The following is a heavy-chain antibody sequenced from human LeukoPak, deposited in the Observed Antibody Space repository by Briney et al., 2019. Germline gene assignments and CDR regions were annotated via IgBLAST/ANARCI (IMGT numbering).Heavy chain of an antibody. D-gene: IGHD2-21*02. J-gene: IGHJ3*02. CDR1: GGSISSGSYY. CDR2: IYTSGST. Sequence: PSEPLSLTCTVSGGSISSGSYYWSWIRQPAGKGLEWIGRIYTSGSTNYNPSLKSRVTISVDTSKNQFSLKLSSVSAADTAVYYCARGRSGGDCYGIWGQGTMVTVSS. V-gene: IGHV4-61*02. CDR3: ARGRSGGDCYGI.